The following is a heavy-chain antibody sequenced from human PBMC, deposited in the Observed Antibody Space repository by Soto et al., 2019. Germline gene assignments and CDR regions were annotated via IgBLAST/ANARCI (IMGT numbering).Heavy chain of an antibody. CDR3: ARDKEVVRGRRAYYYYGMDV. D-gene: IGHD3-10*01. CDR1: GYTFTSYY. Sequence: GASVKVSCKASGYTFTSYYMHWVRQAPGQGLEWMGIINPSGGSTSYAQKFQGRVTMTRDTSTSTVYMELSSLRSEDTAVYYCARDKEVVRGRRAYYYYGMDVWGQGTTVTVSS. V-gene: IGHV1-46*01. J-gene: IGHJ6*02. CDR2: INPSGGST.